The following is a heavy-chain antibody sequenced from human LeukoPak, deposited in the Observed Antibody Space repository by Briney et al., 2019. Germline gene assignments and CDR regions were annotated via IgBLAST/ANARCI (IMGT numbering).Heavy chain of an antibody. J-gene: IGHJ4*02. Sequence: ASVKVSCKASGGTFSSYAISWVRQAPGQGLEWMGGIIPKFGTANYAQEFQGRVTIITDESTSTAYMELRSLRSDDTAVYYCARGGPFPSSSSSREYYLDYWGQGTLVTVSS. CDR2: IIPKFGTA. CDR1: GGTFSSYA. V-gene: IGHV1-69*05. D-gene: IGHD6-6*01. CDR3: ARGGPFPSSSSSREYYLDY.